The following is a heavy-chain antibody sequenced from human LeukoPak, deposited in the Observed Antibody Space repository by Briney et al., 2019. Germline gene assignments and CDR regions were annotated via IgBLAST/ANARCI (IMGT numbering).Heavy chain of an antibody. CDR1: GYTFTSYD. D-gene: IGHD5-18*01. CDR2: MNPNSGNT. J-gene: IGHJ4*02. CDR3: ASGKGYSYGLSAIDY. Sequence: ASVKVSCKASGYTFTSYDINWVRQASGQGLEWMGWMNPNSGNTGYAQKFQGRVTMTRNTSISTAYMELNSLRSEDTAVYYCASGKGYSYGLSAIDYWGQGTLVTVSS. V-gene: IGHV1-8*01.